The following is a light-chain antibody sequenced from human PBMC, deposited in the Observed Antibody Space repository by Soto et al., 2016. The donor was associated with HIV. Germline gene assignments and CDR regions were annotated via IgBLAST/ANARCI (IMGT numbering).Light chain of an antibody. CDR2: DDS. V-gene: IGLV3-21*01. CDR3: QVWETSDLPNWV. CDR1: NIGRKS. J-gene: IGLJ3*02. Sequence: YELTQPPSVSVAPGKTARINCGGNNIGRKSVHWYQQRPGQAPVLVIYDDSDRPSGIPERFSGSNSGNTATLTISRAEAGDEADYYCQVWETSDLPNWVFGGGTKL.